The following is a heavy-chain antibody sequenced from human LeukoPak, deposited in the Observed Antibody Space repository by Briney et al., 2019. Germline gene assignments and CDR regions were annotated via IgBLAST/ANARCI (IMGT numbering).Heavy chain of an antibody. CDR3: ARDLFGVAQHWFDP. D-gene: IGHD3-3*01. V-gene: IGHV1-2*02. Sequence: ASVKVSCKASGYTFTGYYMHWVRQAPGQGLEWMGWINPNSGGTNYAQKFQGGVTMTRDTSISTAYMELSRLRSDDTAVYYCARDLFGVAQHWFDPWGQGTLVTVSS. CDR2: INPNSGGT. J-gene: IGHJ5*02. CDR1: GYTFTGYY.